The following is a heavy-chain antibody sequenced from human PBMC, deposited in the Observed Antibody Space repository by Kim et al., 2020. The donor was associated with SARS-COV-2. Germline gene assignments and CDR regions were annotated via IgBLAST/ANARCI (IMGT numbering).Heavy chain of an antibody. D-gene: IGHD5-12*01. Sequence: SETLSLTCAVYGGSSSGYYWSWIRQPLGKGLEWIGEINHSGSTNYNPSLKSRVTISVDTSKNQFSLKLSSVTAADTAVYYCARGPVRWLQSLSRYYYGMDVWGQGTTVTVSS. CDR1: GGSSSGYY. V-gene: IGHV4-34*01. J-gene: IGHJ6*02. CDR2: INHSGST. CDR3: ARGPVRWLQSLSRYYYGMDV.